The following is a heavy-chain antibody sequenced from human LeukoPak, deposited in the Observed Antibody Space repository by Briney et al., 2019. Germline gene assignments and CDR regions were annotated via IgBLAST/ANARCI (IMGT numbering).Heavy chain of an antibody. CDR2: IIPIFGTA. Sequence: SVKVSCKASGGTFSSYAISWVRQAPGQGLEWMGGIIPIFGTANYAQKFQGRVTITTDESTSTAYMELSSLRSEDTAVYYCARGTLVTTAAFDIWGQGTMVTVSS. J-gene: IGHJ3*02. CDR3: ARGTLVTTAAFDI. CDR1: GGTFSSYA. V-gene: IGHV1-69*05. D-gene: IGHD4-17*01.